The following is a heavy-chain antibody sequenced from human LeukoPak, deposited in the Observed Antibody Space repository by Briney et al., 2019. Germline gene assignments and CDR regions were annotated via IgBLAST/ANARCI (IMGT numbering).Heavy chain of an antibody. CDR3: ARGATVTPSYYYYGMDV. CDR2: IWYDGSNK. Sequence: GGSLRLSCAASGFTFSSYGMHWVRQAPGKGLEWVAAIWYDGSNKYYADSVKGRFTISRDNSKNTLYLQMNSLRAEDTAVYYCARGATVTPSYYYYGMDVWGQGTTVTVSS. D-gene: IGHD4-17*01. CDR1: GFTFSSYG. J-gene: IGHJ6*02. V-gene: IGHV3-33*01.